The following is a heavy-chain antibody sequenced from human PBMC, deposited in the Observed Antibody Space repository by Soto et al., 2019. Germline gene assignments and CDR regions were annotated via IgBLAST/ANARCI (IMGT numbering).Heavy chain of an antibody. D-gene: IGHD5-18*01. Sequence: PVGSLRVSCAASGFTFNNYDMNRVRQAPGKGLEWVSYISSSGIITYYADSVKGRFTISVDSSKNTLYLQMNSLRVEDTAIYYCARDNVDTAMSRGQYKYYYYGMDVWGQGTTVTVSS. CDR3: ARDNVDTAMSRGQYKYYYYGMDV. J-gene: IGHJ6*02. CDR2: ISSSGIIT. V-gene: IGHV3-48*03. CDR1: GFTFNNYD.